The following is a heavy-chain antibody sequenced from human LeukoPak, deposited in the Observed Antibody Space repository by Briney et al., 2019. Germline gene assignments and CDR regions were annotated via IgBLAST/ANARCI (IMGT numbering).Heavy chain of an antibody. CDR1: GYTFTSYG. CDR2: ISAYNGNT. V-gene: IGHV1-18*01. CDR3: ARDDRVEAFDI. Sequence: ASVKVSCKASGYTFTSYGISWVRQAPGQGLEWMGWISAYNGNTNYAQKFQGRVTITADESTSTAYMELSSLRSEDTAVYYCARDDRVEAFDIWGQGTMVTVSS. J-gene: IGHJ3*02.